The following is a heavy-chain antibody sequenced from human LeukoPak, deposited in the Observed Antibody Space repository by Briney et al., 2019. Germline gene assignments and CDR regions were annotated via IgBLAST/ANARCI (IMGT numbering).Heavy chain of an antibody. Sequence: SETLSLTCTVSGGSFSRSSYNWVWIRQPPGKGLEWIGSIYYSGSTYYNPSLKSRVTISVDTSKNQFSLKLSSATAADTAVYYCAEGIAVAGGYWYFDIWGRGTLVTVSS. CDR1: GGSFSRSSYN. CDR2: IYYSGST. V-gene: IGHV4-39*01. D-gene: IGHD6-19*01. CDR3: AEGIAVAGGYWYFDI. J-gene: IGHJ2*01.